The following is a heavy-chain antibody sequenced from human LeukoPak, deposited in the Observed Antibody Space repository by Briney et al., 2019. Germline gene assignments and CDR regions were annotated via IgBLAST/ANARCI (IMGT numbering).Heavy chain of an antibody. CDR1: GGSFSGYY. J-gene: IGHJ5*02. Sequence: SETLSLTCAVYGGSFSGYYWSWIRQPPGKGLEWIGEINHSGSTNYNPSLKSRVTISVDTSKNQFSLKLSSVTAADTAVYYCALYSTPRGWFDPWGQGTLVTVSS. D-gene: IGHD4-11*01. CDR3: ALYSTPRGWFDP. V-gene: IGHV4-34*01. CDR2: INHSGST.